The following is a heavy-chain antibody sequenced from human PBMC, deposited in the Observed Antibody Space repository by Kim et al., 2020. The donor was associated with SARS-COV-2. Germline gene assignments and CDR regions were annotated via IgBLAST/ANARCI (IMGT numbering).Heavy chain of an antibody. CDR3: ARDRMVGGWYRFQVLAY. CDR1: GFTFSSYA. D-gene: IGHD6-19*01. J-gene: IGHJ4*02. V-gene: IGHV3-30*04. Sequence: GGSLRLSCAASGFTFSSYAMHWVRQAPGKGLEWVAGITYDGSNTYYADSVKGRFTISRDNSKNTLYLQMNSLRAEDTAVYYCARDRMVGGWYRFQVLAYWGQGTLVTVSS. CDR2: ITYDGSNT.